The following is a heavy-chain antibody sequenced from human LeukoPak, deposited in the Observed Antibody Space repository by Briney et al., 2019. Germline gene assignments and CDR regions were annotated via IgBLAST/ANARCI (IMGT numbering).Heavy chain of an antibody. V-gene: IGHV3-23*01. CDR3: AKTGWIQLWLGAFDI. CDR2: ISGSGGST. J-gene: IGHJ3*02. CDR1: GFTFSSYA. D-gene: IGHD5-18*01. Sequence: GGSLRLSCAASGFTFSSYAMGWVRQAPGKGLEWVSAISGSGGSTYYADSVKGRFTISRDNSKNTLYLQMNSLRAEDTAVYYCAKTGWIQLWLGAFDIWGQGTMVTVSS.